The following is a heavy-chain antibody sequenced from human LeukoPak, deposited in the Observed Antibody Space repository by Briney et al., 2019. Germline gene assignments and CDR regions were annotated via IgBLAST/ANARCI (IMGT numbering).Heavy chain of an antibody. J-gene: IGHJ4*02. V-gene: IGHV1-2*02. CDR3: ARTWIQVWCPDFDY. CDR1: GYTFTDYY. Sequence: ASVKVSCKASGYTFTDYYKHWVRQAPGQGLEWMGWINPNSGGTNYAQKFQGRVTMTRDTSITTAYMELSGLRSDDTAVYYCARTWIQVWCPDFDYWGQGSLVTVSS. CDR2: INPNSGGT. D-gene: IGHD5-18*01.